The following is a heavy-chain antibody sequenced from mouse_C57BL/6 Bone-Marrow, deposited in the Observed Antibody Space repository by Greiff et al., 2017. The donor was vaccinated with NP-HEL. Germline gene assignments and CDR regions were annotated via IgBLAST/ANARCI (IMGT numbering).Heavy chain of an antibody. CDR1: GYTFTSYW. CDR3: ATDHWDDFDY. J-gene: IGHJ2*01. V-gene: IGHV1-74*01. Sequence: VQLQQPGAELVKPGASVKVSCKASGYTFTSYWMHWVKQRPGQGLEWIGRIHPSDSDTNYNQKVKGKATLTVDKASNTAYMQLSSLTSEDSAIYYCATDHWDDFDYWGQGTTLTVSS. CDR2: IHPSDSDT. D-gene: IGHD4-1*01.